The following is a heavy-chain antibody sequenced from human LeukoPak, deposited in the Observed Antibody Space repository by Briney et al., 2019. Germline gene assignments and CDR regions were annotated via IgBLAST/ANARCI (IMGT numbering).Heavy chain of an antibody. J-gene: IGHJ3*02. CDR1: GGSISSYY. D-gene: IGHD3-10*01. CDR2: IYYSGST. CDR3: ARQVRSYGAFDI. V-gene: IGHV4-59*08. Sequence: PSETLSLTCTVSGGSISSYYWSWIRQPPGKGLEWIGYIYYSGSTNHNPSLKSRVTISVDTSKNQFSLKLSSVTAADTAVYYCARQVRSYGAFDIWGQGTMVTVSS.